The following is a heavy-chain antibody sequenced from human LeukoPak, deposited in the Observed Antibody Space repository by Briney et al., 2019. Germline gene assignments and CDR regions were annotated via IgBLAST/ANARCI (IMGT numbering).Heavy chain of an antibody. Sequence: SVMVSCKASGGTFSSYAISWVRQAPGQGLEWMGGIIPIFGTANYAQKFQGRVTITADKSTSTAYMELSSLRSEDTAVYYCASSLAVAGTGGLDPWGQGTLVTVSS. J-gene: IGHJ5*02. CDR1: GGTFSSYA. CDR3: ASSLAVAGTGGLDP. CDR2: IIPIFGTA. D-gene: IGHD6-19*01. V-gene: IGHV1-69*06.